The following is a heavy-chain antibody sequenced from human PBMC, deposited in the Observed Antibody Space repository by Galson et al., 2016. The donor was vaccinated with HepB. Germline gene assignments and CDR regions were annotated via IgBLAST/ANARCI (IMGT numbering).Heavy chain of an antibody. V-gene: IGHV3-23*01. Sequence: SLRLSCAASGFTFSNYAMTWVRQAPAKGPHFVSSISDSGATTYYADSVKGRFTISRDTSKNTLYLQMNSLRPEDTAVYYCARGGTSGMILAVITPFDYWGQGTLLTVSS. CDR3: ARGGTSGMILAVITPFDY. CDR2: ISDSGATT. J-gene: IGHJ4*02. CDR1: GFTFSNYA. D-gene: IGHD3-22*01.